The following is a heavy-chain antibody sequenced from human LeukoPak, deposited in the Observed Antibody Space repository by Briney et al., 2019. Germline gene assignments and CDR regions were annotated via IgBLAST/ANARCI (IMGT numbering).Heavy chain of an antibody. D-gene: IGHD1-1*01. CDR2: INPNSGGT. CDR1: GYTFTGYY. Sequence: ASVKVSCKASGYTFTGYYMHWVRQAPGQGLEWMGWINPNSGGTNYAQKFQGRVTMTRDTSISTAYMELSRLRSEDTAVYYCARGLAGTTTQFDYWGQGTLVTVSS. J-gene: IGHJ4*02. CDR3: ARGLAGTTTQFDY. V-gene: IGHV1-2*02.